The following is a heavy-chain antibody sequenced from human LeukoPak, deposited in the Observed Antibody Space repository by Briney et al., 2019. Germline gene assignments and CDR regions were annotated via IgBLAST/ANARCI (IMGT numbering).Heavy chain of an antibody. CDR2: IIPIFGTA. CDR3: VSPMVRGNWFDP. J-gene: IGHJ5*02. Sequence: VKVSCKASGGTFSSYAISWVRQAPGQGLEWMGGIIPIFGTANYAQKFQGRVTITADESTSTAYMELSSLRSEDTAVYYCVSPMVRGNWFDPWGQGTLVTVSS. CDR1: GGTFSSYA. V-gene: IGHV1-69*01. D-gene: IGHD3-10*01.